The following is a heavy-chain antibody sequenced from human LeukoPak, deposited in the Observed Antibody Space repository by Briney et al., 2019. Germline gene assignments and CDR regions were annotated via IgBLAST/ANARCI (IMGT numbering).Heavy chain of an antibody. J-gene: IGHJ4*02. CDR2: ISKDGSSK. D-gene: IGHD2-2*01. CDR3: AKAAYCTSTSCHFSGYAQRPLDS. CDR1: GFTFSTYG. V-gene: IGHV3-30*18. Sequence: PGGSLRLSCVASGFTFSTYGMHGVRQAPGKGLEWVAGISKDGSSKDYADSVKGRFTNSRDNSKNTMYLQMNSLRVEDTAVYYCAKAAYCTSTSCHFSGYAQRPLDSWGQGTLVTVSS.